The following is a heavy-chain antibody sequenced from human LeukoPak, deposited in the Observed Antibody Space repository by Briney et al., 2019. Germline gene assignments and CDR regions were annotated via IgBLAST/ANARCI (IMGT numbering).Heavy chain of an antibody. D-gene: IGHD5-12*01. CDR3: ARDSPGYGAYDLG. Sequence: GGSLRLSCAASGITLTNYGMSWVRQAPGKGLEWVANIKEDGSAKYSVDSVKGRFTISRDNAKNTLYLQMNSLRAEDTAVYYCARDSPGYGAYDLGWGQGTLVTVSS. CDR1: GITLTNYG. CDR2: IKEDGSAK. J-gene: IGHJ4*02. V-gene: IGHV3-7*04.